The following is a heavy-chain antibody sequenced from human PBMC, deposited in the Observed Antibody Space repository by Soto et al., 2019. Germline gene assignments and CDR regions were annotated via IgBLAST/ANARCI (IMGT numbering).Heavy chain of an antibody. V-gene: IGHV2-5*02. D-gene: IGHD6-13*01. CDR3: AHPYSSSWVFDY. CDR1: GFSLSTSEVG. CDR2: IYWADDK. J-gene: IGHJ4*02. Sequence: SAPTLVNPTPTLALTCTFSGFSLSTSEVGVGWIRQPPGKALEWLALIYWADDKRYRPCLKSRLTITKDTSKNQVVLTMTNMDPVDTATYYCAHPYSSSWVFDYWGQGTLVTVSS.